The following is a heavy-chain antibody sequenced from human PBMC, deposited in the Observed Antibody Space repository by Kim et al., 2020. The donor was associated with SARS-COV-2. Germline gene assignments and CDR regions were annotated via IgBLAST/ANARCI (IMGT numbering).Heavy chain of an antibody. CDR3: AKESRRIALSGPDS. CDR1: GFTFSDYY. V-gene: IGHV3-11*01. Sequence: GGSLRLSCAASGFTFSDYYMSWIRQAPGKGLEWISCISNSGTTIYYADSVKGRFTISRDNTKNSLYLQMNSLRAEDTAIYYCAKESRRIALSGPDSWGQGTLVTVSS. D-gene: IGHD6-19*01. CDR2: ISNSGTTI. J-gene: IGHJ4*02.